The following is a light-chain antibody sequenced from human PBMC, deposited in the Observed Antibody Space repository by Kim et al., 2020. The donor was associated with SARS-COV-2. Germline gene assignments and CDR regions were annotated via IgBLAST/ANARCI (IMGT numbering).Light chain of an antibody. J-gene: IGLJ2*01. CDR1: SSDVGNYNL. Sequence: QPITISCTGTSSDVGNYNLVSWYQQYPGKAPKLMIYEVSQRPSGVSNRFSGSKSGNTASLTISGLQAEDEADYYCCSYAGSSTFVVFGGGTQLTVL. V-gene: IGLV2-23*02. CDR3: CSYAGSSTFVV. CDR2: EVS.